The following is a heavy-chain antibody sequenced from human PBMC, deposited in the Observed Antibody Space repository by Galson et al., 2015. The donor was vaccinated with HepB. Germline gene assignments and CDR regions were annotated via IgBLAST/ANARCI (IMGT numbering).Heavy chain of an antibody. CDR1: GGTFSSYA. J-gene: IGHJ6*02. V-gene: IGHV1-69*13. D-gene: IGHD3-22*01. CDR3: ARSYYYDSSGYTTYGMDV. CDR2: IIPIFGTA. Sequence: SVKVSCKASGGTFSSYAISWVRQAPGQGLEWMGGIIPIFGTANYAQKFQGRVTITADESTSTAYMELSSLRSEDTAVYYCARSYYYDSSGYTTYGMDVWGQGTTVTVSS.